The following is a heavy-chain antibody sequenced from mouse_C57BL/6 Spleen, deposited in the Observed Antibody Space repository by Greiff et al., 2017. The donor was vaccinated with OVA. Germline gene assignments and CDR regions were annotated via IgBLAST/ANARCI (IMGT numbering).Heavy chain of an antibody. CDR3: ARRSNYDWYFDV. Sequence: QVQLKQPGAELVMPGASVKLSCKASGYTFTSYWMHWVKQRPGQGLEWIGELDPSDSYTNYNQKFKGKSTLTVDKSSSTAYMQLSSLTSEDSAVYYCARRSNYDWYFDVWGTGTTVTVSS. J-gene: IGHJ1*03. D-gene: IGHD2-5*01. CDR1: GYTFTSYW. CDR2: LDPSDSYT. V-gene: IGHV1-69*01.